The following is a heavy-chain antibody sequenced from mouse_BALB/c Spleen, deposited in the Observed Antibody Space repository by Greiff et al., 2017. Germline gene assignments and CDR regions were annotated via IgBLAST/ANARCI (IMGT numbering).Heavy chain of an antibody. J-gene: IGHJ2*01. Sequence: EVHLVESGGGLVQPGGSLRLSCATSGFTFTDYYMSWVRQPPGKALEWLGFIRNKANGYTTEYSASVKGRFTISRDNSQSILYLQMNTLRAEDSATYYCARGGTGIDYWGQGTTLTVSS. CDR2: IRNKANGYTT. CDR1: GFTFTDYY. V-gene: IGHV7-3*02. D-gene: IGHD4-1*01. CDR3: ARGGTGIDY.